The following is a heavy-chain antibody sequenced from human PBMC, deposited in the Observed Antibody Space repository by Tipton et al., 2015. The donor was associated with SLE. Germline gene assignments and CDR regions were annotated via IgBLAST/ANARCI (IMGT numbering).Heavy chain of an antibody. CDR3: ARPTSLPGWFDP. Sequence: QSGPEVKKPGESLKISCQGSGYNFTNYWIAWVRQMPGKGLEWMGIIYPSDSDTRYSPSFQGQVTISADKSINTAYLQWNWLKASDTAMYYCARPTSLPGWFDPWGQGTLVTVSS. CDR1: GYNFTNYW. J-gene: IGHJ5*02. CDR2: IYPSDSDT. V-gene: IGHV5-51*03. D-gene: IGHD3-10*01.